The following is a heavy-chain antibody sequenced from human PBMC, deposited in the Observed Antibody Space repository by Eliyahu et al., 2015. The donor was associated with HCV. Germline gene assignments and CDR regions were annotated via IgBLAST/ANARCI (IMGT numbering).Heavy chain of an antibody. CDR1: GXTFSXYW. CDR2: INSDGSST. CDR3: ARAERGLEPFDY. Sequence: EVQLVESGGGLVQPGGSLRLSCAASGXTFSXYWMHWVRQAPGKGLVWVSRINSDGSSTSYADSVKGRFTISRDNAKNTLYLQMNSLRAEDTAVYYCARAERGLEPFDYWGQGTLVTVSS. D-gene: IGHD1-1*01. V-gene: IGHV3-74*01. J-gene: IGHJ4*02.